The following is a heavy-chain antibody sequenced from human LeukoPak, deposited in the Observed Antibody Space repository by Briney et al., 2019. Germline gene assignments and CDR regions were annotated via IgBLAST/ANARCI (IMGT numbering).Heavy chain of an antibody. CDR3: ARSGTYYNNWFDP. J-gene: IGHJ5*02. D-gene: IGHD3-10*01. Sequence: PSETLSLTCTVSGGSISSGSYYWSWIRQPAGKGLEWIGRIYNSGNTNYNPSLKSRVTMSVDTSKNQFSLKLNSVTAADTAVYYCARSGTYYNNWFDPWGQGTLVTVSS. CDR1: GGSISSGSYY. V-gene: IGHV4-61*02. CDR2: IYNSGNT.